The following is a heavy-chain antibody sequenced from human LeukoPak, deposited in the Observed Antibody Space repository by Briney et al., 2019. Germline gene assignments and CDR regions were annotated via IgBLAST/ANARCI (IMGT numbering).Heavy chain of an antibody. CDR2: IYYSGST. V-gene: IGHV4-59*08. D-gene: IGHD5-12*01. CDR3: ARLAVDSKAFPFDY. J-gene: IGHJ4*02. CDR1: GGSISSYY. Sequence: SETLSLTCTVSGGSISSYYWSWIRQPPGKGLEWIGYIYYSGSTNYNPSLKSRVTISVDTSKNQFSLKLSSVTAADTAVYYCARLAVDSKAFPFDYWGQGTLVTVSS.